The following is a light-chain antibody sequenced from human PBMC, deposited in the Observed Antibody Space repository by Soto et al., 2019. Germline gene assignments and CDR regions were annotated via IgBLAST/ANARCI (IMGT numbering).Light chain of an antibody. J-gene: IGKJ5*01. CDR1: QSVSSN. Sequence: EIVITQSPATLSVSPGERATLSCRASQSVSSNLAWYQQKPGQAPRLLIYGASTRATGIPARFSGSGSGTEFTLTISSXQSEDFAVYYCQQYNNWPKTFGQGTRLEIK. V-gene: IGKV3-15*01. CDR3: QQYNNWPKT. CDR2: GAS.